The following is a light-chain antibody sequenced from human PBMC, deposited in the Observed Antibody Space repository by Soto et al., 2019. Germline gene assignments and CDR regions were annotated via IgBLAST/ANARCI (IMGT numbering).Light chain of an antibody. J-gene: IGLJ3*02. V-gene: IGLV1-47*01. Sequence: QLVLTQPPSASGTPGQRVTISCSGSSSNIGPNYVYWYQHLPGTAPKLLIYKNNQRPSGVPDRFSGSKSGTSASLAISGLRSQDEADYYCTTWDGSLNIWVFGGGTKVTVL. CDR1: SSNIGPNY. CDR3: TTWDGSLNIWV. CDR2: KNN.